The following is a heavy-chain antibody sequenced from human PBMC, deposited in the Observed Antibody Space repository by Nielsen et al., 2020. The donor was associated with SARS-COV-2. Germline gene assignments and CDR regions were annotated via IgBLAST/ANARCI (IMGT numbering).Heavy chain of an antibody. V-gene: IGHV3-9*01. D-gene: IGHD5-12*01. CDR2: ISWNSVNI. J-gene: IGHJ5*01. CDR3: AKDNVADIVATTNMHNRFDP. CDR1: GFAFDDYG. Sequence: GGSLRLSCAASGFTSGFAFDDYGMHWIRQAPGKGLEWVSGISWNSVNIGYADSVRGRFTISRDNARNVVYLQMNNVRTEDTALYFCAKDNVADIVATTNMHNRFDPWGQGTQVTVSS.